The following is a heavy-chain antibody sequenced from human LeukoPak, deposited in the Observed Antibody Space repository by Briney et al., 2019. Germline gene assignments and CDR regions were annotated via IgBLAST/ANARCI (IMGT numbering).Heavy chain of an antibody. Sequence: PGGSLRLSCAASGFSFSGYGMTWVRQAPGKGLEWVSYISGGSSTIYYADSVKGRFTISRDNAKNSLYLQMNSLRDDDTAVYYCARPSVITTRQFYFDYWGQGALVTVSS. CDR1: GFSFSGYG. D-gene: IGHD1-14*01. J-gene: IGHJ4*02. CDR2: ISGGSSTI. CDR3: ARPSVITTRQFYFDY. V-gene: IGHV3-48*02.